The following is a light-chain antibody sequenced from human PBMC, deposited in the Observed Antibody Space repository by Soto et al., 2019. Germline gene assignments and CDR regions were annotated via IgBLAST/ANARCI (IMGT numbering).Light chain of an antibody. V-gene: IGKV3-20*01. CDR3: QQYGSSPET. CDR2: GAS. Sequence: EIVLTQSPGTLSLSPGERATLSCRAIQSVSSSYLAWYQQKPGQAPRLLIYGASSRATGIPDRFSGSGSGTDFTLTISRLEPEDVAVYYCQQYGSSPETFGQGTKVEIK. J-gene: IGKJ1*01. CDR1: QSVSSSY.